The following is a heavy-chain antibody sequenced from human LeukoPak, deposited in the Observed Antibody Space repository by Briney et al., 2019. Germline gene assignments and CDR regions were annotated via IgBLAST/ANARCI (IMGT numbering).Heavy chain of an antibody. J-gene: IGHJ6*03. CDR1: GFTFSGSA. CDR2: IRSKANSYAT. V-gene: IGHV3-73*01. Sequence: GGSLRLSCAASGFTFSGSAMHWVRQASGKGLEWVGRIRSKANSYATAYAASVKGRFTISRDDSKNTAYLQMNSLKTEDTAVYYCARGGKWLPFYYYYYYMDVWGKGTTVTISS. CDR3: ARGGKWLPFYYYYYYMDV. D-gene: IGHD6-19*01.